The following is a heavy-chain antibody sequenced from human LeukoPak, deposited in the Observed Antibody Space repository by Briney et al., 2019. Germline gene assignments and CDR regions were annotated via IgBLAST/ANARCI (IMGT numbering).Heavy chain of an antibody. Sequence: ASVKVSCKASGGTFTSYAISWVRQAPGQGLEWMGGIIPIFGKANYAQKFQGRVTITTDESTSTAYMELSSLRSEDTAVYYCASNYYDSSGYYPHFDYWGQGTLVTVSS. V-gene: IGHV1-69*05. D-gene: IGHD3-22*01. J-gene: IGHJ4*02. CDR2: IIPIFGKA. CDR3: ASNYYDSSGYYPHFDY. CDR1: GGTFTSYA.